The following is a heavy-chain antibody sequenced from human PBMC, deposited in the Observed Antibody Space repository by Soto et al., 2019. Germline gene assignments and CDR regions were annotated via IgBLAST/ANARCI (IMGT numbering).Heavy chain of an antibody. CDR2: MLYSGLT. Sequence: PSETLSLTCSVSGYSVSSSDYYWAWILQPPGKGLAWIGSMLYSGLTYYNPSLKSRVTLSVDTSKNQFSVRLNSVTASDTAVYYCAPLSVSLSGPYGIHVWGQGTTVTVSS. CDR3: APLSVSLSGPYGIHV. J-gene: IGHJ6*02. D-gene: IGHD2-15*01. CDR1: GYSVSSSDYY. V-gene: IGHV4-39*01.